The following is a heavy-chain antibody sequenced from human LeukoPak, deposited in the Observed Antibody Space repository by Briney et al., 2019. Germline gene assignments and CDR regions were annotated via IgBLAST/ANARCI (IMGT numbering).Heavy chain of an antibody. CDR2: ISGSGGST. V-gene: IGHV3-23*01. CDR3: AKGKSGWFFDC. Sequence: PGGSLRLSCAASGFTFSSSAMTWVRQAPGKGLEWVSAISGSGGSTYYADSVKGRFSISRDNSNNTLYLQMNSLRAEDTAVYYCAKGKSGWFFDCWGQGTLVTVSS. CDR1: GFTFSSSA. D-gene: IGHD6-19*01. J-gene: IGHJ4*02.